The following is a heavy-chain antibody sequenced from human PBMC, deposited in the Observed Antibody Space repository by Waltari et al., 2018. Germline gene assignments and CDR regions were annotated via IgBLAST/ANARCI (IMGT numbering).Heavy chain of an antibody. CDR3: ARGVQWLGAFDI. D-gene: IGHD6-19*01. CDR2: IYYSGST. CDR1: GGSISSGDYY. V-gene: IGHV4-30-4*08. Sequence: QVQLQESGPGLVKPSQTLSLTCTVSGGSISSGDYYWSWIRQPPGKGLEWIGYIYYSGSTNYNPSPERRVTIAVDTSKNQFALKLSSVTAAETAVYYCARGVQWLGAFDIWGQGTMVTVSS. J-gene: IGHJ3*02.